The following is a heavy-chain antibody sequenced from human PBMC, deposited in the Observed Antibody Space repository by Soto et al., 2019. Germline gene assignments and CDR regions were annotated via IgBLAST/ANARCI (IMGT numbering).Heavy chain of an antibody. D-gene: IGHD3-10*01. CDR1: GGSLSSGGYY. J-gene: IGHJ6*02. V-gene: IGHV4-31*03. CDR3: ARDLTHYFGSRSSLAMDV. Sequence: QVQLQESGPGLVKPSQTLSLTCTVSGGSLSSGGYYWSWIRQQPGKGPEWIGNIYYRGSTNYNPPLKSRLTISADTSKNQFSLNLRSVTAADTAVYYCARDLTHYFGSRSSLAMDVWGPGTTVTVSS. CDR2: IYYRGST.